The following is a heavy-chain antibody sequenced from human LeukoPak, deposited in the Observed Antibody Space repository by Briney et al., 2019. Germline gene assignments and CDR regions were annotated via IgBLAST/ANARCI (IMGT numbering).Heavy chain of an antibody. CDR2: IYSGGST. CDR1: GFTVSSNY. CDR3: ATLGYCSSTSCRGDY. V-gene: IGHV3-53*01. J-gene: IGHJ4*02. Sequence: GGSLRLSYAASGFTVSSNYMSWVRQAPGKGLEWVSVIYSGGSTYYADSVKGRFTISRDNSKNTLYLQMNSLRAEDTAVYYCATLGYCSSTSCRGDYWGQGTLVTVSS. D-gene: IGHD2-2*01.